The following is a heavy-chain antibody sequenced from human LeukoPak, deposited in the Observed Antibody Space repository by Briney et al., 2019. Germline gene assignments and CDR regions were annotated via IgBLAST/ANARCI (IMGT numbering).Heavy chain of an antibody. CDR1: GYTFTNYG. V-gene: IGHV1-18*01. Sequence: GASVKVSCKASGYTFTNYGITWVRQVPGQGLEWLGWFSAYNGNANYAQNLQDRVTLTSDTSTSTAYMELRSLRSDDTGIYYCARTPKRFGELYQPGDSWGQGTLLTVSS. CDR3: ARTPKRFGELYQPGDS. D-gene: IGHD3-10*01. J-gene: IGHJ4*02. CDR2: FSAYNGNA.